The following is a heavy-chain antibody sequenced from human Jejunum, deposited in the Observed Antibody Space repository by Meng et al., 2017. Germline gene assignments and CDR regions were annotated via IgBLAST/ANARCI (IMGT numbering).Heavy chain of an antibody. Sequence: QLQLQESGAGLVKPSETLPLTCTVSGGSISGSYDYWGWIRQPPGKGLDWTGTISYSGSTYYNPSLTSRVTISMDTSKNQFSLKLSSVTAADTAVYYCARHFSGSGTWFFDSWGQGVLVTVSS. CDR2: ISYSGST. V-gene: IGHV4-39*01. D-gene: IGHD3-10*01. CDR1: GGSISGSYDY. J-gene: IGHJ4*02. CDR3: ARHFSGSGTWFFDS.